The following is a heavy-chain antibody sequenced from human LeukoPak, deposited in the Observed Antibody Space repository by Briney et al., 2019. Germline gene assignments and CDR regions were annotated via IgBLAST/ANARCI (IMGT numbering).Heavy chain of an antibody. CDR1: DGSFTPYY. Sequence: SETLSLTCTASDGSFTPYYWSWIRRPPGKGLEWIGHMSYTGITNYSPSLKSRVTVSIDTSKNQVSLRLTSVTAADTAMYYCARGFDGPNAFDIWGLGTMVTVSS. V-gene: IGHV4-59*01. CDR3: ARGFDGPNAFDI. CDR2: MSYTGIT. D-gene: IGHD3-9*01. J-gene: IGHJ3*02.